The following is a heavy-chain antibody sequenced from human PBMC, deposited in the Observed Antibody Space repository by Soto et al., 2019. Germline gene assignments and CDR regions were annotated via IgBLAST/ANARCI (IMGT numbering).Heavy chain of an antibody. V-gene: IGHV1-69*02. CDR1: GGTFNFYT. CDR2: FNPILSMS. CDR3: ATSYGSGYRAFDF. Sequence: QVQLVQSGSDVKKAGSSVKVSCKASGGTFNFYTINWVRQAPGLGLEWMGRFNPILSMSNYAQKFEGRVTITADKSTNTAYMELSRLRVEDTAMYYCATSYGSGYRAFDFWGQGALVTVSS. D-gene: IGHD3-10*01. J-gene: IGHJ4*02.